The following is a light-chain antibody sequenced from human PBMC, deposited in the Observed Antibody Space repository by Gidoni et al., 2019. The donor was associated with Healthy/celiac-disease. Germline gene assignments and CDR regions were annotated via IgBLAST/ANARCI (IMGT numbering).Light chain of an antibody. CDR1: ALPKQY. CDR3: QSADSSGTFPWV. V-gene: IGLV3-25*03. Sequence: SYELTPPPSVSVSPGQTARITCSGDALPKQYAYCYQQKPGQAPVLVIYKDSERPSGIPERFSGSSSGTTVTLTISGVQAEDEADYYCQSADSSGTFPWVFGGGTKLTVL. J-gene: IGLJ3*02. CDR2: KDS.